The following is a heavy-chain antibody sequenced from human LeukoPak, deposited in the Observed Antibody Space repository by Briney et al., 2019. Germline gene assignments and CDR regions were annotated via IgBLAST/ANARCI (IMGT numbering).Heavy chain of an antibody. CDR2: INPAGSET. V-gene: IGHV3-7*01. Sequence: GGSLRLSCAASGFSFSAYWMTWVRQAPGTGLEWVANINPAGSETYYVDPVKGRFSISRDNAKNLVYLQMNSLRAEDTAVYHCARFGFVAAVDVWGQGTPVTVSS. J-gene: IGHJ4*02. CDR3: ARFGFVAAVDV. CDR1: GFSFSAYW. D-gene: IGHD2-15*01.